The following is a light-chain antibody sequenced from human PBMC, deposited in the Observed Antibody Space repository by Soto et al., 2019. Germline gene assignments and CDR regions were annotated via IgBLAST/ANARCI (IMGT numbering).Light chain of an antibody. J-gene: IGKJ2*01. CDR1: QSISSY. CDR3: QQSYSSPYT. Sequence: DIQMTQSPYSLSASVGDRVTITCRASQSISSYLNGYQQKPGKAPNLLIYGASNLQRVFPSSFSGSGSGTDFTLTISSLPPEDFAAFYCQQSYSSPYTFGQGTKMEIK. CDR2: GAS. V-gene: IGKV1-39*01.